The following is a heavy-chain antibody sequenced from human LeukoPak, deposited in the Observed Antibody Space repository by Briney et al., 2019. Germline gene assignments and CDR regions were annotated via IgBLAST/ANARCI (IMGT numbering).Heavy chain of an antibody. J-gene: IGHJ4*02. D-gene: IGHD3-22*01. V-gene: IGHV5-51*01. CDR3: ALSSGAYDSAGYFDY. CDR1: GYSFANYW. Sequence: GDSLKISCKGSGYSFANYWIGWVRQMPGKDLEWMGIIYPNASDTRYSPSFRGQVTISADKSIATAYLRWNSLKASDTAMYYCALSSGAYDSAGYFDYWGQGTLVTVSS. CDR2: IYPNASDT.